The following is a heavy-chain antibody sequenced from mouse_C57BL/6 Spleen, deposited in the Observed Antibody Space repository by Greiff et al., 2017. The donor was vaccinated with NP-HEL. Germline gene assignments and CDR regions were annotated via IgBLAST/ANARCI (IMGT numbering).Heavy chain of an antibody. D-gene: IGHD2-4*01. CDR2: IHPNSGST. V-gene: IGHV1-64*01. J-gene: IGHJ4*01. Sequence: QVQLQQPGAELVKPGASVKLSCKASGYTFTSYWMHWVKQRPGQGLEWIGMIHPNSGSTNYNEKFKSKATLTVDKSSSTAYMQLSSLTSEDSAVYYCASRYDYDVYYYAMDYWGQGTSVTVSS. CDR1: GYTFTSYW. CDR3: ASRYDYDVYYYAMDY.